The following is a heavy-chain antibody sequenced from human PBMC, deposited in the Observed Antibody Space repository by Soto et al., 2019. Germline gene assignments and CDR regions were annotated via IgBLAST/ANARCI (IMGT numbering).Heavy chain of an antibody. CDR1: GYTFTSYV. CDR3: ARVVATVAGPYGMDV. V-gene: IGHV1-18*01. D-gene: IGHD6-19*01. Sequence: QVQLVQSGAEVKKPGASVKVSCRASGYTFTSYVISWVRQAPAQGLEWLGWISAYNGNTNLAQKLQARVTMTTDTSTSTAYMELRSLRSDDWAVYYGARVVATVAGPYGMDVWGQGTTVTVSS. CDR2: ISAYNGNT. J-gene: IGHJ6*02.